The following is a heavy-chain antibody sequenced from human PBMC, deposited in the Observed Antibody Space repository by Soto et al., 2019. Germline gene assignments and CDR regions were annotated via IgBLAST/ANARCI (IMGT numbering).Heavy chain of an antibody. CDR1: GYSFTNYW. CDR3: ARHSLRGYDSSGYPLGY. CDR2: IYPGGSDT. Sequence: PGESLKISCKVSGYSFTNYWIGWVRQMPGKGLEWMGIIYPGGSDTRYSPSFQGQVTISADKSISTAYLQWSSLKASDTAMYYCARHSLRGYDSSGYPLGYWGQGTLVTVSS. D-gene: IGHD3-22*01. V-gene: IGHV5-51*01. J-gene: IGHJ4*02.